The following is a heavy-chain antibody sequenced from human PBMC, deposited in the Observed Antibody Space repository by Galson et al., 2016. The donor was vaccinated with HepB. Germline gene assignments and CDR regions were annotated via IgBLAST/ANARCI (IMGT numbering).Heavy chain of an antibody. J-gene: IGHJ4*02. Sequence: SETLSLTCTVSGGSISINNFYWGWIRQSPGKGLEWIGSIYYTGTTYYKPSLRSRVTISVDTSRNHFSLRLSSVTAADTALYYCARASYDFWSGPWRYWGQGTLVTVSS. CDR1: GGSISINNFY. V-gene: IGHV4-39*02. CDR3: ARASYDFWSGPWRY. D-gene: IGHD3-3*01. CDR2: IYYTGTT.